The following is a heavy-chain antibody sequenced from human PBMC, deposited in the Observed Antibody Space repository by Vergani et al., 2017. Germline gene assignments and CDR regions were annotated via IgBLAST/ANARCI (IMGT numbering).Heavy chain of an antibody. V-gene: IGHV4-59*01. D-gene: IGHD5-12*01. CDR1: GGSISRYY. Sequence: QVQLQESGPGLVKPSETLSLTCTVSGGSISRYYWSWTRQPPGKGLEWIGYIYYSGSTNYNPSLKSLVTISVDTSKNPFSLKLSSVTAAGTAVYYCARGPPSKGGYDYIPPAQNYYYYGMDVWGQGSTVTVSS. CDR2: IYYSGST. CDR3: ARGPPSKGGYDYIPPAQNYYYYGMDV. J-gene: IGHJ6*02.